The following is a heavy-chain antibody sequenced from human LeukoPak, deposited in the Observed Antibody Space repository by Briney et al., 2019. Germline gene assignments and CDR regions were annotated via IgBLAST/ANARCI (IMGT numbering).Heavy chain of an antibody. CDR2: ITSGVGFI. D-gene: IGHD3-10*02. CDR1: GFTFSRYS. Sequence: GGSLRLSCTASGFTFSRYSMSWVRQAPGKGLEWVSAITSGVGFIYYADSLKGRFTISRDNAKNSLYLQMNSLRAEDTAVYYAELGITMIGGVWGKGTTVTISS. J-gene: IGHJ6*04. CDR3: ELGITMIGGV. V-gene: IGHV3-21*01.